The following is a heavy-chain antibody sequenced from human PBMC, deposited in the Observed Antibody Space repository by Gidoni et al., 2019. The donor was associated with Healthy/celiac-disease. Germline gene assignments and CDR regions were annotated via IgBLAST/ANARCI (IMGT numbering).Heavy chain of an antibody. V-gene: IGHV3-23*01. CDR2: SSGSGGST. CDR3: AKDLIVVVVAATFDY. D-gene: IGHD2-15*01. CDR1: GFTFSSYA. J-gene: IGHJ4*02. Sequence: EVQLLESGGGLVQPGGSLRLSCAASGFTFSSYAMSCVRQAPGKGLEWVSASSGSGGSTYYADSVKGRFTISRDNSKNTLYLQMNSLRAEDTAVYYCAKDLIVVVVAATFDYWGQGTLVTVSS.